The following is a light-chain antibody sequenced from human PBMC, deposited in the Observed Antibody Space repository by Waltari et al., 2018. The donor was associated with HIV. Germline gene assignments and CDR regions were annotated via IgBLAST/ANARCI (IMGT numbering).Light chain of an antibody. Sequence: QSVLTQPPSVSAAPGHTAAQQTYGSNTTHSKHDVPWYQQLPGTAPKLLIYGNNKRPSGTPDRFSGSKSGTSATLGITGLQTGDEADYYCGTWDSSLSAVFGGGTKLTVL. CDR1: NTTHSKHD. J-gene: IGLJ3*02. V-gene: IGLV1-51*01. CDR2: GNN. CDR3: GTWDSSLSAV.